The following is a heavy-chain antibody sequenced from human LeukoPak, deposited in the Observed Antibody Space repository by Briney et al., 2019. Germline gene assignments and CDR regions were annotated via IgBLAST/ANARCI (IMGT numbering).Heavy chain of an antibody. D-gene: IGHD4-17*01. V-gene: IGHV4-34*01. CDR3: ASLTTVTTSQNWFDP. Sequence: SETLSLTCAVYGGSFSGYYWSWIRQPPGKGLEWLGEINHSGSTNYNPSLKSRVTISVDTSKNQFSLKLSSVTAADTAVYYCASLTTVTTSQNWFDPWGQGTLVTVSS. CDR1: GGSFSGYY. CDR2: INHSGST. J-gene: IGHJ5*02.